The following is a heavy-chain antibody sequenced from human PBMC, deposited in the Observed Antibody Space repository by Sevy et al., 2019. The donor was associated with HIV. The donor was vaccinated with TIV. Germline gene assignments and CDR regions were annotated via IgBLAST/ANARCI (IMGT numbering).Heavy chain of an antibody. V-gene: IGHV3-30*04. CDR2: ISYDGDNK. D-gene: IGHD1-1*01. Sequence: GGSLRLSCAASGFPFGSYSMHWVRHAAGKGLEWVAVISYDGDNKLYADSVKGRFTISRDNSKNSLFLQMNSLRADDSAVYYCALERLSSAVAEYFHNWGQGTLVTVSS. CDR3: ALERLSSAVAEYFHN. J-gene: IGHJ1*01. CDR1: GFPFGSYS.